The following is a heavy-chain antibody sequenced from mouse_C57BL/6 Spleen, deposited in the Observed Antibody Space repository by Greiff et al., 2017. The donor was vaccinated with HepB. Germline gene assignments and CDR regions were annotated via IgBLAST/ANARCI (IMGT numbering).Heavy chain of an antibody. J-gene: IGHJ2*01. CDR2: MYPGSGNT. CDR3: AREEGYYFDY. CDR1: GYTFTDYY. Sequence: QVHVKQSGAELVRPGASVKLSCKASGYTFTDYYINWVKQRPGQGLEWIARMYPGSGNTYYNEKFKGKATLTAEKSSSTAYMQLSSLTSEDSAVYFCAREEGYYFDYWGQGTTLTVSS. V-gene: IGHV1-76*01.